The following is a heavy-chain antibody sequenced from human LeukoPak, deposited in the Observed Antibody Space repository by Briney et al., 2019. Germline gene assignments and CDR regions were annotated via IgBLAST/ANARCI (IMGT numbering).Heavy chain of an antibody. CDR1: EYTLTELS. J-gene: IGHJ3*02. V-gene: IGHV1-24*01. CDR3: AADRGDYSGSYWTAFDI. Sequence: ASVKVSCKVSEYTLTELSMHWVRQAPGNRLEWLGGFDPEDGEIIYAQKFQGRVTMSDDTSTDTAYMELGSLRSDDTAVYYCAADRGDYSGSYWTAFDIWGQGTMVTVSS. D-gene: IGHD1-26*01. CDR2: FDPEDGEI.